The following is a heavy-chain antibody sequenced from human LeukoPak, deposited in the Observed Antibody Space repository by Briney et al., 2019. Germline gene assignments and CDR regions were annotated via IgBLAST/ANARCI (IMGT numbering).Heavy chain of an antibody. CDR1: GYTFTGYY. CDR3: ARTHLPYSSSWYQPYYFDY. D-gene: IGHD6-13*01. Sequence: ASVKVSCKASGYTFTGYYMHWVRQAPGQGLEWMGWINPNSGGTNYAQKFQGRVTMTRDTSISTAYMELSRLRSDDTAVYYCARTHLPYSSSWYQPYYFDYWGQGTLVTVSS. V-gene: IGHV1-2*02. CDR2: INPNSGGT. J-gene: IGHJ4*02.